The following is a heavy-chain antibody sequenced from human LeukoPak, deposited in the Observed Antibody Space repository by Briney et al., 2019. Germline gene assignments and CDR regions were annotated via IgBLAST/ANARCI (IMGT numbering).Heavy chain of an antibody. CDR3: ARRISGNWFDP. J-gene: IGHJ5*02. V-gene: IGHV5-51*01. D-gene: IGHD3-10*01. Sequence: GESLKISCKGSGYRFTSYWVGWVRQMPGKGLDWMGIIYPGDSDTRYSPSLQGHVTISVDKSISTAYLQWSSLKASDTAMYYCARRISGNWFDPWGQGTLVTVSS. CDR1: GYRFTSYW. CDR2: IYPGDSDT.